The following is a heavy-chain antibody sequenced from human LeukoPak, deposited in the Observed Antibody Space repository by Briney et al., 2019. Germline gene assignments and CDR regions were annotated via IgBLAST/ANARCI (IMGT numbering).Heavy chain of an antibody. CDR1: GGTFSSYA. J-gene: IGHJ4*02. D-gene: IGHD5-24*01. CDR3: ARKLRGGYNYFDY. V-gene: IGHV1-69*05. CDR2: IIPIFGTA. Sequence: ASVKVSCKASGGTFSSYAISWVRQAPGQGLEWMGGIIPIFGTANYAQKFQGRVTITTDESTSTAYMELSSLRSEDTAVYYCARKLRGGYNYFDYWGQGTLVTVSS.